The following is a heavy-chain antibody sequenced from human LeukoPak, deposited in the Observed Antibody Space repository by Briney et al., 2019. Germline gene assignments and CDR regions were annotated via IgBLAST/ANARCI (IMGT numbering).Heavy chain of an antibody. J-gene: IGHJ4*02. CDR1: GFTFRDYG. Sequence: PGGSLRLSCAASGFTFRDYGMHWVRQAPGKGLEWVSFIRYDGINKYYPDSVKGRFTISRDNSKNTLYLPMNSLGVEDTAIYSCAKDTATMRWLRPDPSVDYWGQGTLVTVSS. CDR3: AKDTATMRWLRPDPSVDY. CDR2: IRYDGINK. D-gene: IGHD5-12*01. V-gene: IGHV3-30*02.